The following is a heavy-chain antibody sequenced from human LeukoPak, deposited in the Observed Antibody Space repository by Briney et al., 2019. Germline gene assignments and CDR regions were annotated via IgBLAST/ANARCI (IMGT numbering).Heavy chain of an antibody. CDR3: ARALYSSGWYGPAY. J-gene: IGHJ4*02. Sequence: GGSLRLSCAASGFTFSIYSMNWVRQAPGKGLEWVSSISSSSSYIYYADSVKGRFTISRDNAKNSLYLQMNSLRAEDTAVYYCARALYSSGWYGPAYWGQGTLVTVSS. V-gene: IGHV3-21*01. CDR1: GFTFSIYS. D-gene: IGHD6-19*01. CDR2: ISSSSSYI.